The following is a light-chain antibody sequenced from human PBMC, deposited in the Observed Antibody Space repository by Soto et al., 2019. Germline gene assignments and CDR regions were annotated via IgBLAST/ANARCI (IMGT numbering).Light chain of an antibody. J-gene: IGKJ4*01. Sequence: EIVMTQSPATRAVAPGQGVACACMASQGVSRKLAWFQHKPGQAPRLLISGASTGANGIPARFSGSGFGTEFTLTISSLQSEDCAIYYCQQYHTWPITFGGGTKVDIK. V-gene: IGKV3-15*01. CDR2: GAS. CDR1: QGVSRK. CDR3: QQYHTWPIT.